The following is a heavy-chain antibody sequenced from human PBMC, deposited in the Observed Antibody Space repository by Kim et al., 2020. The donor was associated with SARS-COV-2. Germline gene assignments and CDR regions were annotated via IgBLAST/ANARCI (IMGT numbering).Heavy chain of an antibody. CDR1: GGSFSDYN. V-gene: IGHV4-34*01. CDR2: INHSGIT. J-gene: IGHJ6*02. D-gene: IGHD2-2*02. Sequence: LETLSLTCAVYGGSFSDYNWSWIRQPPGKGLEWIGEINHSGITNLSPSLKSRITISVDTSKSQFSLRLKSMTATDTAVYYCARVRAGVVPAPVLGLGPWYDYYAMDVWGRGTPVAVSS. CDR3: ARVRAGVVPAPVLGLGPWYDYYAMDV.